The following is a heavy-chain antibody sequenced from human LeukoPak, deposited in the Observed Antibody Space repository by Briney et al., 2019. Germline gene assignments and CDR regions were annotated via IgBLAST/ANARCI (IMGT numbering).Heavy chain of an antibody. CDR1: GFTFRSYG. CDR2: ITSNGGTT. J-gene: IGHJ4*02. Sequence: GGSLRLSCAAPGFTFRSYGMVWVRQAPGKGLEYVSGITSNGGTTYYGNSVKGRFTISRDNSKDTLHLQMGSLRTEDMAVYYCARAMRWASDYWGQGTLVTVAS. V-gene: IGHV3-64*01. D-gene: IGHD4-23*01. CDR3: ARAMRWASDY.